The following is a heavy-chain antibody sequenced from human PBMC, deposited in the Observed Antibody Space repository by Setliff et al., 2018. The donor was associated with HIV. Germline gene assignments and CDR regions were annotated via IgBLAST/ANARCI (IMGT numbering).Heavy chain of an antibody. CDR2: INHSGST. D-gene: IGHD3-22*01. V-gene: IGHV4-34*01. CDR3: ARGSDYYDRLRF. Sequence: SETLSLTCAVYGGSFSGYYWSWIRQPPGKGLEWIGEINHSGSTNYNPSLKSRVTISVDTSKNQFSLKLSSVTAADTAVYYCARGSDYYDRLRFWGQGTLVTVSS. J-gene: IGHJ4*02. CDR1: GGSFSGYY.